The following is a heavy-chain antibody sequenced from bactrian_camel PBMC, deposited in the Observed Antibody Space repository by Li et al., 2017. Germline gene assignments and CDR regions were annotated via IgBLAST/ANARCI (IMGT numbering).Heavy chain of an antibody. V-gene: IGHV3S31*01. CDR1: GFTFSTYA. CDR3: ATEGDLATTVQFAY. J-gene: IGHJ4*01. Sequence: VQLVESGGGLVQPGGSLRLSCAASGFTFSTYAITWVRQAPGKGLEWVASITRGGDSTSYADSVKGRFTISRANAKNTLYLQMNSLKPEDTATYYCATEGDLATTVQFAYWGQGTQVTVS. D-gene: IGHD4*01. CDR2: ITRGGDST.